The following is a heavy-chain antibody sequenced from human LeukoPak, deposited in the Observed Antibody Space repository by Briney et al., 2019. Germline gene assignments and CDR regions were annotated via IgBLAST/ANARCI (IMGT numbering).Heavy chain of an antibody. J-gene: IGHJ4*02. Sequence: ASVKVSCKASGGTFSSYAVSWVRLTPGQGLEWLGGIIPVFGTTTYAQKFQAKVTMTADKSTNTAYMEISSLTSDDTAVYYCARCSPGDSSNFYAVLQYWGQGTQVTVST. D-gene: IGHD4-11*01. CDR2: IIPVFGTT. CDR1: GGTFSSYA. V-gene: IGHV1-69*06. CDR3: ARCSPGDSSNFYAVLQY.